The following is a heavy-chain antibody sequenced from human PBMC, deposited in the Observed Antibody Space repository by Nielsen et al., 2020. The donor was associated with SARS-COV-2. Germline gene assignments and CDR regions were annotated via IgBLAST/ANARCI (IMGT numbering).Heavy chain of an antibody. CDR1: GGSISSYY. D-gene: IGHD1-26*01. J-gene: IGHJ4*02. CDR2: IYYSGST. CDR3: ARDLMAGGSYYPR. Sequence: SETLPLTCTVSGGSISSYYWSWIRQPPGKGLEWIGYIYYSGSTNYNPSLKSRVTISVDTSKNQFSLKLSSVTAADTAVYYCARDLMAGGSYYPRWGQGTLVTVSS. V-gene: IGHV4-59*01.